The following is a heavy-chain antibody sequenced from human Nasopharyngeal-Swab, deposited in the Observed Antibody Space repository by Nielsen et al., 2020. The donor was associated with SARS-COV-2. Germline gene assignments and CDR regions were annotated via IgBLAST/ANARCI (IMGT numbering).Heavy chain of an antibody. CDR3: ARDSDNWAIDY. J-gene: IGHJ4*02. Sequence: ASVKVSCKASGYTFNGHNMHWVRQAPGQGLEWMAIFDPSGDSTSHAQKFQGRPTMTPDTTTSTVYMELSSLRAEDAAVYYCARDSDNWAIDYWGQGTLVTVSS. CDR1: GYTFNGHN. D-gene: IGHD1-1*01. CDR2: FDPSGDST. V-gene: IGHV1-46*02.